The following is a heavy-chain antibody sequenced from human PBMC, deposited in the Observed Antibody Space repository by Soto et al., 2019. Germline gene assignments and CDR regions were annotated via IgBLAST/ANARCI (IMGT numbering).Heavy chain of an antibody. J-gene: IGHJ6*02. CDR2: ISSSSSYT. V-gene: IGHV3-11*06. D-gene: IGHD3-3*01. CDR1: GFTFSDYY. Sequence: GSLRPSCAASGFTFSDYYMSWIRQAPGKGLEWVSYISSSSSYTNYADSVKGRFTISRDNAKNSLYLQMNSLRAEDTAVYYCARPRGDFWSGHPLGYGMDVWGQGTTVAVSS. CDR3: ARPRGDFWSGHPLGYGMDV.